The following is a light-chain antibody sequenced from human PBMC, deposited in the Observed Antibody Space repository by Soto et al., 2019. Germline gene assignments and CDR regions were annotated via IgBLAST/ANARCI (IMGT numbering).Light chain of an antibody. CDR1: QGIISF. CDR2: AAS. V-gene: IGKV1-9*01. J-gene: IGKJ1*01. Sequence: DIHLTQSPSCVSASVGDRVTITCRDSQGIISFLSWYQQKPGKAPKVLIHAASTLQSGVPSRFSGSGSGTEFTLTISSLQPEDFATYYCQQVYGYPRTFGQGTKVDIK. CDR3: QQVYGYPRT.